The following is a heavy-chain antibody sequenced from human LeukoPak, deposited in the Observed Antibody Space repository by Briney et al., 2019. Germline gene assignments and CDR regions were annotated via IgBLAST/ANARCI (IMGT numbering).Heavy chain of an antibody. CDR3: ARDHCTRNSCYEDLYYGMDV. J-gene: IGHJ6*02. D-gene: IGHD2-2*01. CDR2: INPNSGGT. Sequence: ASVKVSCKASGYTFTDYYVHWVRQAPGQGLEWMGWINPNSGGTEHAQKSQGRVTMTRDTSISTAYMDLSWLGSDDTAMYYCARDHCTRNSCYEDLYYGMDVWAKGPRSPSP. V-gene: IGHV1-2*02. CDR1: GYTFTDYY.